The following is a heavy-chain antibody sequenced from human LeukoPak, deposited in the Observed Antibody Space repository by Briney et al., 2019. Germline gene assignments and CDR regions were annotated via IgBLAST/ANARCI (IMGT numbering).Heavy chain of an antibody. CDR2: IWYDGSNK. J-gene: IGHJ4*02. CDR1: GFTFSSYG. V-gene: IGHV3-33*06. Sequence: GGSLRLPCAASGFTFSSYGMHWVRQAPGKGLEWVAVIWYDGSNKYYADSVKGRFTISRDNSKNTLYLQMNSLRAEDTAVYYCAKGGYSYGYLDYWGQGTLVTVSS. CDR3: AKGGYSYGYLDY. D-gene: IGHD5-18*01.